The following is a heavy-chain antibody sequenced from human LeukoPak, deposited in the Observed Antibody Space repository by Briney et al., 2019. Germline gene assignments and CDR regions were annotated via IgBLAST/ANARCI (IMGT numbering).Heavy chain of an antibody. J-gene: IGHJ3*02. CDR3: ARPADSTTGAFDI. D-gene: IGHD1-1*01. V-gene: IGHV3-30*04. CDR1: GFTFSTYA. Sequence: GGSLSLSCAASGFTFSTYAMHWVRQAPGKGLEWVALISYDGSYKYYADSVKGRFTISRDNSKNTQYLQMNSLRAEDTAVYYCARPADSTTGAFDIWGQGTMVTVSS. CDR2: ISYDGSYK.